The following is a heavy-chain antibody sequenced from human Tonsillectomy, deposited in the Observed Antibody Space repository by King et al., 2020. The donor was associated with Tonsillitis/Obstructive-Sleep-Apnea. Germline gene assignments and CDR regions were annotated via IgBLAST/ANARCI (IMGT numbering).Heavy chain of an antibody. V-gene: IGHV3-53*01. D-gene: IGHD6-13*01. J-gene: IGHJ3*02. CDR2: IFSGGST. CDR3: ARDWGSSSWPYAFVI. CDR1: GFTVSSNY. Sequence: VQLVESGGGLIQPGGSLRLSCAASGFTVSSNYMSWVRQAPGTGLEWVSVIFSGGSTYYADSVKGRFTISRDNSKNTLYLQMNSLRAEYTAVYYCARDWGSSSWPYAFVIWGQGTMVTVSS.